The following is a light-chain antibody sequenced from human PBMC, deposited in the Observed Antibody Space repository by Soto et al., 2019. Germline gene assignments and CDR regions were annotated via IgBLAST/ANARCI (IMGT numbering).Light chain of an antibody. CDR1: SSDVGGYNY. V-gene: IGLV2-14*01. Sequence: QSALTQPASVSGSPGQPITISCTGTSSDVGGYNYVSWYQQHPGKAPKLMIYEVSNRPSGVSNRFSGSKSGNTASLTISGLQAEDEADYYCSSYTSSSTRVFGTGPKVTVL. J-gene: IGLJ1*01. CDR3: SSYTSSSTRV. CDR2: EVS.